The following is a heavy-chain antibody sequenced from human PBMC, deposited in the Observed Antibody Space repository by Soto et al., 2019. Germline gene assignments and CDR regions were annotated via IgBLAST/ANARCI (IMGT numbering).Heavy chain of an antibody. D-gene: IGHD6-13*01. CDR2: IRSKAYGGTT. J-gene: IGHJ6*02. Sequence: GSLRLSCTASGFTFGDYAMSWFRQAPGKGLEWVGFIRSKAYGGTTEYAASVKGRFTISRDDSKSIAYLQMNSLKTEDTAVYYCTSGSRGSSDYYYGMDVWGQGTTVTVSS. V-gene: IGHV3-49*03. CDR1: GFTFGDYA. CDR3: TSGSRGSSDYYYGMDV.